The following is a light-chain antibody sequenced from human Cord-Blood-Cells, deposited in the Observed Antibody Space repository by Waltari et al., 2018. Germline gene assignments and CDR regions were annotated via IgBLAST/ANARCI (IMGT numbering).Light chain of an antibody. CDR3: QQYYSTLYT. V-gene: IGKV4-1*01. J-gene: IGKJ2*01. CDR2: WAS. Sequence: DIVMTPSPASLAVSLGERATINCKSTQSVLYSSNNKNYLAWYQQKPGQPPKLLIYWASTRESGVPDRFSGSGSGTDFTLTISSLQAEDVAVYYCQQYYSTLYTFGQGTKLEIK. CDR1: QSVLYSSNNKNY.